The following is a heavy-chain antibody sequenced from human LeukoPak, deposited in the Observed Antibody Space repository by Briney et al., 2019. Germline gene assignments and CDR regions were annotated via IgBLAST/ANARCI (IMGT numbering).Heavy chain of an antibody. CDR3: ARNLAYSSSWYSTGY. J-gene: IGHJ4*02. CDR1: GFTFSSYS. V-gene: IGHV3-21*01. CDR2: ISSSSSYI. D-gene: IGHD6-13*01. Sequence: GGSLRLSCAASGFTFSSYSMNWVRQAPGKGLEWVSSISSSSSYIYYADSVKGRFTISRDNAKNSLYLQMNSLRAEDTAVYYSARNLAYSSSWYSTGYWGQGTLVTVSS.